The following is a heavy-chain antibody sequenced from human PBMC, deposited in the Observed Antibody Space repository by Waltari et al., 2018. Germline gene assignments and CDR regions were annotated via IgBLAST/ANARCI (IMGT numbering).Heavy chain of an antibody. J-gene: IGHJ4*02. CDR2: IIPIFGTA. Sequence: QVQLVQSGAEVKKPGSSVKVSCKASGGTFSSYAISWVRQAPGQGLEWMGGIIPIFGTANYAQKFQGRVTITTDESTSTAYMELSSLRSEDTAVYYCARSGGGYGVISAQYYFDYWGQGTLVTVSS. D-gene: IGHD3-10*01. CDR1: GGTFSSYA. CDR3: ARSGGGYGVISAQYYFDY. V-gene: IGHV1-69*05.